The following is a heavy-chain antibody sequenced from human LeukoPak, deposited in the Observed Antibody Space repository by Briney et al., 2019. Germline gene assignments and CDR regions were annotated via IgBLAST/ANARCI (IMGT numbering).Heavy chain of an antibody. V-gene: IGHV4-61*08. D-gene: IGHD3-9*01. CDR3: AREGNYDILTGLDAFDI. CDR2: IYYSGST. CDR1: GASISSREYY. J-gene: IGHJ3*02. Sequence: PSQTLSLTCTVSGASISSREYYWSWIRQPPGKGLEWIGYIYYSGSTNYNPSLKSRVTISVDTSKNQFSLKLSSVTAADTAVYYCAREGNYDILTGLDAFDIWGQGTMVTVSS.